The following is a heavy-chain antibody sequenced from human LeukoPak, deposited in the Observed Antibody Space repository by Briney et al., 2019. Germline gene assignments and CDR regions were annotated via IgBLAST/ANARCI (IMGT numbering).Heavy chain of an antibody. CDR3: ARDVPHNWFDT. CDR1: GITFGNNW. J-gene: IGHJ5*02. V-gene: IGHV3-74*01. CDR2: INSDGGGA. Sequence: GGSLRPSCAASGITFGNNWMHWVRQGPGKRLVWISRINSDGGGAIYADSVKGRFTVSRDNAKNTLYLQMNSLRAEDTAVYYCARDVPHNWFDTWGQGTLVTVSS.